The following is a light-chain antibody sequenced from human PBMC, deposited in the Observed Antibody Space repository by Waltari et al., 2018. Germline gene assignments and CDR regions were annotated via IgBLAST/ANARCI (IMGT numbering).Light chain of an antibody. CDR2: DVS. CDR1: SSDVGDYNY. J-gene: IGLJ3*02. V-gene: IGLV2-11*01. Sequence: QSALTQPRSVSGSPGQSVTISCTGTSSDVGDYNYVSWYQQHPGKAPTIMIYDVSKRPSGVPVRCSASKSGNTASLTISGLQAEDEADYYCCSYAGSSRVFGGGTKLTVL. CDR3: CSYAGSSRV.